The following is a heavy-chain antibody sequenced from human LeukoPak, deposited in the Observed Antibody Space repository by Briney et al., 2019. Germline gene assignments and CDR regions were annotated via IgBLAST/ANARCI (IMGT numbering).Heavy chain of an antibody. Sequence: ASVKVSCKASGYTFTSYDINWVRQATGQGLEWMGWMNPNSGNTGYAQKFQGRVTITRNTSISTAYMELTSLRSEDTAVYYCARTNYDILTGYDDYYYYMDVWGKGTTITVSS. D-gene: IGHD3-9*01. J-gene: IGHJ6*03. CDR2: MNPNSGNT. CDR1: GYTFTSYD. CDR3: ARTNYDILTGYDDYYYYMDV. V-gene: IGHV1-8*03.